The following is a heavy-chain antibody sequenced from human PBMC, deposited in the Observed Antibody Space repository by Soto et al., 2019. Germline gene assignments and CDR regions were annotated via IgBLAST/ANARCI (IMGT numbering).Heavy chain of an antibody. D-gene: IGHD2-8*01. CDR2: ISYDGSNK. J-gene: IGHJ6*03. V-gene: IGHV3-30*18. Sequence: PGGSLRLSCAASGFTFSSYGMHWVRQAPGKGLEWVAVISYDGSNKYYADSVKGRFTISRDNSKNTLYLQMNSLRAEDTAVYYCAKDLGYCTNGVCYRPIGYYYMDVWGKGTTVTVSS. CDR1: GFTFSSYG. CDR3: AKDLGYCTNGVCYRPIGYYYMDV.